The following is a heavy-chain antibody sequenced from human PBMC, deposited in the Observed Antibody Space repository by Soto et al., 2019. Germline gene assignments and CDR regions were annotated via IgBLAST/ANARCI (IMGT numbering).Heavy chain of an antibody. V-gene: IGHV4-4*02. CDR1: GGSIISSNW. J-gene: IGHJ4*02. CDR3: ARTYYDILTGYLGFDY. CDR2: IYHSGST. Sequence: PSETLSLTCAVSGGSIISSNWWSWVRQPPGKGLEWIGEIYHSGSTNYNPSLKSRVTISVDKSKNQFSLKLSSVTAADTAVYYCARTYYDILTGYLGFDYWGQGTLVTVS. D-gene: IGHD3-9*01.